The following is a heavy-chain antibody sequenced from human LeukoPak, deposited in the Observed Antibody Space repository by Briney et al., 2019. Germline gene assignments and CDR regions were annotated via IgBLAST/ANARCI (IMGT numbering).Heavy chain of an antibody. CDR1: GYTFTNYY. V-gene: IGHV1-46*01. J-gene: IGHJ5*02. D-gene: IGHD1-26*01. Sequence: ASVKVSCKASGYTFTNYYMHWVRQAPGQGLEWMGMINPSGGSTSYAQRFQGRVTMTRDMSTSTDYMELISLRSEDTAVYYCARDNSVGDTAWWFDPWGQGTLVTVSS. CDR3: ARDNSVGDTAWWFDP. CDR2: INPSGGST.